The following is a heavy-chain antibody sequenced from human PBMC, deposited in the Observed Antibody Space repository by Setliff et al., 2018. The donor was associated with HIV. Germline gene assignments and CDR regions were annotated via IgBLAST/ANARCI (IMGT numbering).Heavy chain of an antibody. D-gene: IGHD3-3*01. CDR1: GYTFSTYG. CDR2: INTANGNT. V-gene: IGHV1-3*03. J-gene: IGHJ6*03. Sequence: GASVKVSCKASGYTFSTYGIHWMRQAPGQRPEYMGWINTANGNTKYSQDLLGRVSITMDTSASTSYMELSSLRSQDMAVYYGARGPLFGNQYYPYHFMDVWGKGTTVTVSS. CDR3: ARGPLFGNQYYPYHFMDV.